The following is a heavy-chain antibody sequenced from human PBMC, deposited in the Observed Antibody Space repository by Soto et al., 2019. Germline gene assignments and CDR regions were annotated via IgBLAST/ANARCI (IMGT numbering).Heavy chain of an antibody. CDR2: IYSSGNT. CDR3: ARGQRFSDWFDP. D-gene: IGHD3-3*01. V-gene: IGHV4-4*07. Sequence: PSETLSLTCSVSGGTISGYYWTWIRQPARKGLEWIGRIYSSGNTKYNPSLQSRVTMSLDTSNNQFSLRLTSVTDADTAVYYCARGQRFSDWFDPWGQGTLVTVSS. J-gene: IGHJ5*02. CDR1: GGTISGYY.